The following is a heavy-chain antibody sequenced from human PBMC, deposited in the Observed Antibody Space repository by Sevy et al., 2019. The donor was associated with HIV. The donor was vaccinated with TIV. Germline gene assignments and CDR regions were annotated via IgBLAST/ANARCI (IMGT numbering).Heavy chain of an antibody. CDR2: INNDGTYI. D-gene: IGHD3-10*01. CDR3: VRDGGDEYGAGSYYGPFDY. V-gene: IGHV3-21*06. CDR1: GFNFRDYS. Sequence: GGSLRLSCVVSGFNFRDYSVNWVRQAPGKGLEWVSSINNDGTYIFYGDSAKGRFTVSRDNAKNSLYLHMNSLRADDTAVYYCVRDGGDEYGAGSYYGPFDYWGRGTLVTVSS. J-gene: IGHJ4*02.